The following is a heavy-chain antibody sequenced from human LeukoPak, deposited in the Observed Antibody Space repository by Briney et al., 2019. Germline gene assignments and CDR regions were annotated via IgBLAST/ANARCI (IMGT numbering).Heavy chain of an antibody. Sequence: SETLSLTCTVSGASISSFYWSWTRQPPGRGLDWIGNIFYSGSANYTPSLKSRVTISVDTSKNQFSLKLSSVTAADTAVYYCARVYSSSSPYYSHYYMDVWGKGTTVTVSS. CDR3: ARVYSSSSPYYSHYYMDV. D-gene: IGHD6-6*01. CDR2: IFYSGSA. CDR1: GASISSFY. V-gene: IGHV4-59*01. J-gene: IGHJ6*03.